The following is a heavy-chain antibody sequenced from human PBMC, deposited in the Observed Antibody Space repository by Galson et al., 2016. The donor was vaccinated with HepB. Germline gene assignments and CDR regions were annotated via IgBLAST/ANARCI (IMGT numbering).Heavy chain of an antibody. Sequence: SLRLSCAASGITFSDHYIDWVRQAPGKGLEWIVRTTNKANSYTTQYAASVKGRFTMSRDDSKNLLYLQMNGLRSEDTAMYYCAAEGAARYLEDWGQGTLVTVSS. CDR1: GITFSDHY. CDR2: TTNKANSYTT. D-gene: IGHD1-26*01. V-gene: IGHV3-72*01. CDR3: AAEGAARYLED. J-gene: IGHJ4*02.